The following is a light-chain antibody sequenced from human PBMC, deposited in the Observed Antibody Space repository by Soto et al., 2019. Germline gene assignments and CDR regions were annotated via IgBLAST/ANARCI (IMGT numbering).Light chain of an antibody. V-gene: IGKV3-15*01. CDR2: GAS. J-gene: IGKJ1*01. CDR3: QQYNNWHPWT. CDR1: QSVSRN. Sequence: ERLMTQSPSTLSVSSGERATLSCRASQSVSRNSAWYQQKPGQAPRLLIYGASTRASGIPARFSGSGSGTEFTLTISSLQYEDFAVYYCQQYNNWHPWTFGQGTKVDIK.